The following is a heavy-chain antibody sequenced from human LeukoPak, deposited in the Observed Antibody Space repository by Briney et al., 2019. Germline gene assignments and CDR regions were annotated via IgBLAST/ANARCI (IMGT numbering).Heavy chain of an antibody. CDR1: GFTFDNYG. CDR2: INWNGGSI. Sequence: GGSLRLSCAASGFTFDNYGMSWVRLAPGKGLEWVSGINWNGGSIGYAHSVKGRFTISRDNAKNSLYLQVNSLRAEDTALYYCARVGIYGDYGRYFDYWGQGTLVTVSS. D-gene: IGHD4-17*01. V-gene: IGHV3-20*04. CDR3: ARVGIYGDYGRYFDY. J-gene: IGHJ4*02.